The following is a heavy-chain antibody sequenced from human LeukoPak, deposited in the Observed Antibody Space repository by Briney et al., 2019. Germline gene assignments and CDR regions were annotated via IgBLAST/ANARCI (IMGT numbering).Heavy chain of an antibody. J-gene: IGHJ3*02. Sequence: ASVKVSCKASGGTFSSYAISWVRQAPGQGLEWMGGIIPIFGTANYAQKFQGRVTITTDESTSTAYMELSSLRSEDTAVYYCARDGPLNWNYRNDAFDIWGQGTMVTVSS. CDR1: GGTFSSYA. V-gene: IGHV1-69*05. CDR2: IIPIFGTA. CDR3: ARDGPLNWNYRNDAFDI. D-gene: IGHD1-7*01.